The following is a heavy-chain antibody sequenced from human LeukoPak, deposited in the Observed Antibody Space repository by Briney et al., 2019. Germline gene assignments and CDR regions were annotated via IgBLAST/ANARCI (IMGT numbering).Heavy chain of an antibody. V-gene: IGHV3-33*01. CDR3: ARERGYSYGAHCDY. J-gene: IGHJ4*02. CDR1: GFTFSSYG. D-gene: IGHD5-18*01. Sequence: GGSLRLSCAAPGFTFSSYGMHLVRQVPGKGLEWVAVIWYDGSNKYYADSVKGRFTISRDNSKNTVYLQMNSLRAEDTAVYYCARERGYSYGAHCDYWGQGTLVTVSS. CDR2: IWYDGSNK.